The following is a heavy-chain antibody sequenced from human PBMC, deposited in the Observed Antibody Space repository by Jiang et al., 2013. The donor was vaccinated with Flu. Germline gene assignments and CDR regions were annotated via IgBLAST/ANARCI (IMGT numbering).Heavy chain of an antibody. Sequence: GSGLVKPSQTLSLTCTVSGGSISSGDYYWSWIRQPPGKGLEWIGYIYYSGSTYYNPSLKSRVTISVDTSKNQFSLKLSSVTAADTAVYYCARGKGAMGRGVSPYYYGSGSYPYFDYWGQGTLVTVS. CDR3: ARGKGAMGRGVSPYYYGSGSYPYFDY. CDR1: GGSISSGDYY. J-gene: IGHJ4*02. V-gene: IGHV4-30-4*01. CDR2: IYYSGST. D-gene: IGHD3-10*01.